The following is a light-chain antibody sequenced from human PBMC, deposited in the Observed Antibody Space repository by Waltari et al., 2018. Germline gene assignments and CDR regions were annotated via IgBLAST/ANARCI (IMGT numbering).Light chain of an antibody. V-gene: IGLV3-19*01. CDR1: SLRTYS. Sequence: SSELTQDPAVSVALGQTVRITCQGDSLRTYSADWYQQRPGPAPILVLFSTDDRPSGIPDRFSCSSSRDTASLTITGTQAEDEADYYCASRDPTANAVVFGGGTKLTVL. J-gene: IGLJ2*01. CDR2: STD. CDR3: ASRDPTANAVV.